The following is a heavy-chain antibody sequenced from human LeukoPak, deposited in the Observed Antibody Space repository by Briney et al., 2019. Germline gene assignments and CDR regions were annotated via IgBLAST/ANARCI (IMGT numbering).Heavy chain of an antibody. CDR3: ARGYCSGGSCYSRFYYYGMDV. D-gene: IGHD2-15*01. J-gene: IGHJ6*02. CDR2: ISSSSSYI. Sequence: GGSLRLSCAASGFTFSSYSMNWVRQAPGKGLEWVSSISSSSSYIYYADSVKGRFTISRDNAKNSLYLQMNSLRAEDTAVYYCARGYCSGGSCYSRFYYYGMDVWGQGTTVTVSS. V-gene: IGHV3-21*01. CDR1: GFTFSSYS.